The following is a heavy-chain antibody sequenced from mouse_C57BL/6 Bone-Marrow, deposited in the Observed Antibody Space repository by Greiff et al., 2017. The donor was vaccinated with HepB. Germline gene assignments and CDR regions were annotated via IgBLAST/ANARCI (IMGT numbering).Heavy chain of an antibody. CDR1: GYTFTESP. V-gene: IGHV1-62-2*01. D-gene: IGHD2-12*01. Sequence: QVQLQQSGAELVKPGASVTLSCKASGYTFTESPIHWVKQRSGQGLEWIGWFYPGSGSIKYNEKFTDKATLTADKSSSTAYLHLSSLTSDASSVYFCASAIVPFYYWGQGTTLTVSS. CDR2: FYPGSGSI. J-gene: IGHJ2*01. CDR3: ASAIVPFYY.